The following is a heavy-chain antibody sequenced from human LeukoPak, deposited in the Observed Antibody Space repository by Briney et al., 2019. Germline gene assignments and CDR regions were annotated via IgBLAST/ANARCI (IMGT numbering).Heavy chain of an antibody. D-gene: IGHD6-19*01. CDR3: ARGRGYSSGLLWSAFDI. CDR1: GGSFSGYY. CDR2: INHSGST. V-gene: IGHV4-34*01. Sequence: SETLSLTCAVYGGSFSGYYWSWIRQPPGKGLEWIGEINHSGSTNYNPSLTSRVTISVDTSKNQFSLKLSSVTAADTAVYYCARGRGYSSGLLWSAFDIWGQGTMVTVSS. J-gene: IGHJ3*02.